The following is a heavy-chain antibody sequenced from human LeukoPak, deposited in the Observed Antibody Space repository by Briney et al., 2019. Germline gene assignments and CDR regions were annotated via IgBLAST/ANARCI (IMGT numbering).Heavy chain of an antibody. CDR2: IYYSGST. V-gene: IGHV4-39*01. CDR1: GGSISSSSYY. J-gene: IGHJ4*02. Sequence: SETLSLTCTVSGGSISSSSYYWGWIRQPPGKGLKWIGSIYYSGSTYYNPSLKSRVTISVDTSKNQFSLKLSSVTAADTAVYYCARSSMVRGVISFDYWGQGTLVTVSS. CDR3: ARSSMVRGVISFDY. D-gene: IGHD3-10*01.